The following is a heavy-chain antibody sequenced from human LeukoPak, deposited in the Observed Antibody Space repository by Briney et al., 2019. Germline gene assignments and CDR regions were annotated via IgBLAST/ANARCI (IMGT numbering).Heavy chain of an antibody. D-gene: IGHD1-26*01. CDR3: ATYSGSYQIDY. Sequence: ASVKVSCKASGYTFTSYAMHWLRQAPGQRLEWMGWINAGNGNTKYSQKFQGRVTITRDTSASTAYMELSSLRSEDTAVYYCATYSGSYQIDYWGQGTPVTVSS. CDR2: INAGNGNT. CDR1: GYTFTSYA. V-gene: IGHV1-3*01. J-gene: IGHJ4*02.